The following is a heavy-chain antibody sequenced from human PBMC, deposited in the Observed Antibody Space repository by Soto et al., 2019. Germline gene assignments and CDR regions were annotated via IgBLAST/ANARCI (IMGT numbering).Heavy chain of an antibody. D-gene: IGHD5-12*01. J-gene: IGHJ6*02. CDR3: ARDRGVATNYYYGMDV. CDR2: ISYDGGNK. CDR1: GFTFSSYG. Sequence: QVQLVESGGGEVQPGRSLRLSCAASGFTFSSYGMNWVRQASGKGLEWVAVISYDGGNKYYADSVKGQFTISRDNSENMLYLQMNSLRAEDTAVYYCARDRGVATNYYYGMDVWGQGTTVTVSS. V-gene: IGHV3-30*03.